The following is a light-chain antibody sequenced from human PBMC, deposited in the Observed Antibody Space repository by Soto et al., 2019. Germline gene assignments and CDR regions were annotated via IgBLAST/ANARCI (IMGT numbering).Light chain of an antibody. J-gene: IGKJ1*01. CDR3: QHYHSYSEA. Sequence: DIQMTQSPSTLSGSVGDRVTITCRAIQTISSCLAWYQQKPGKAPKLLIYKASTLKSGGPSRLGGSGSATEFALTISTLQPDDFATDYRQHYHSYSEACGQGTKVDIK. CDR2: KAS. CDR1: QTISSC. V-gene: IGKV1-5*03.